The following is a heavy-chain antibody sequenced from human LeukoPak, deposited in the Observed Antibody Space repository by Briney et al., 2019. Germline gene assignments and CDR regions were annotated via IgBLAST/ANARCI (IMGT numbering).Heavy chain of an antibody. J-gene: IGHJ4*02. CDR2: ISSSGSTI. D-gene: IGHD3-22*01. V-gene: IGHV3-48*04. CDR3: AGGRKMYYYDSIQGFDY. CDR1: GFTFSSYG. Sequence: RSGGSLRLSCAASGFTFSSYGMHWVRQAPGKGLEWVSYISSSGSTIYYADSVKGRFTISRDNAKNSLYLQMNSLRAEDTAVYYCAGGRKMYYYDSIQGFDYWGQGTLVTVSS.